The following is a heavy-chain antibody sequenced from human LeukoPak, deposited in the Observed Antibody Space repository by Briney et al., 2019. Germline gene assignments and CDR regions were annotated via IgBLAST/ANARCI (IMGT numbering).Heavy chain of an antibody. J-gene: IGHJ6*02. CDR1: VFSFSDSV. CDR3: AKPSGHNYYYYYGMDV. V-gene: IGHV3-30-3*02. Sequence: GGSLRLSCVASVFSFSDSVIHWVRQAPGKGLEWVAVISHDVKTTYYTDSAKGRFTISRDNSRNTVFLQMNRLRPEDTAVYYCAKPSGHNYYYYYGMDVWGQGTTVTVSS. D-gene: IGHD5-12*01. CDR2: ISHDVKTT.